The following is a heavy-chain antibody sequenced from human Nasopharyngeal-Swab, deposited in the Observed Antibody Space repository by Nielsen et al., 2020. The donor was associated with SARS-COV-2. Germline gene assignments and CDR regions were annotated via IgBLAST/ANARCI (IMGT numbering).Heavy chain of an antibody. CDR1: RFTFSSYG. Sequence: GGSLRLSCAASRFTFSSYGMHWVRQAPGKGLEWVAVIWYDGSNKYYADSVKGRFTISRDNSKNTLYLQMNSLRAEDTAVYYCARENDYADEYYFDYWGQGTLVTVSS. V-gene: IGHV3-33*01. J-gene: IGHJ4*02. CDR3: ARENDYADEYYFDY. D-gene: IGHD4-17*01. CDR2: IWYDGSNK.